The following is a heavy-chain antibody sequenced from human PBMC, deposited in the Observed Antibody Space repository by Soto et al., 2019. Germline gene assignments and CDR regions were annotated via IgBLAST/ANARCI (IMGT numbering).Heavy chain of an antibody. J-gene: IGHJ4*02. CDR3: ARGTSGYVDY. Sequence: PGGSRRLSCAASGFTFSSYGMHWVRQAPGKGLEWVAVIWYDGSNKYYADSVKGRFTISRDNSRNTLYLQMNSLRAEDTAVYYCARGTSGYVDYWGQGTLVTVSS. CDR1: GFTFSSYG. V-gene: IGHV3-33*01. CDR2: IWYDGSNK. D-gene: IGHD2-15*01.